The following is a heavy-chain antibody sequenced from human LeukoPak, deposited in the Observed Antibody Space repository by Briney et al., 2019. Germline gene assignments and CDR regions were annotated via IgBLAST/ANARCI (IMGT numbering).Heavy chain of an antibody. V-gene: IGHV4-39*07. CDR2: IYETGST. Sequence: SETLSLTCSVSGGSLSSSSYYWGWIRQPPGRGLEWIGNIYETGSTNYNPSLKSRVTISVDTSKNQFSLKLSSVAAADTAVYYCARQAVAGTALLGTIDYWGQGTLVTVSS. J-gene: IGHJ4*02. CDR3: ARQAVAGTALLGTIDY. D-gene: IGHD6-19*01. CDR1: GGSLSSSSYY.